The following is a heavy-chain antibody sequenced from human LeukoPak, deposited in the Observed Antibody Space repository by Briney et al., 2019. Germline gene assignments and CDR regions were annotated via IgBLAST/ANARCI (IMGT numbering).Heavy chain of an antibody. CDR1: GFTFSSYA. J-gene: IGHJ4*02. V-gene: IGHV3-23*01. CDR2: ISGSGGST. D-gene: IGHD1-26*01. CDR3: AKDPNSGSYYPYYFDY. Sequence: GGSLRLSXAASGFTFSSYAMSWVRQAPGKGLEWVSAISGSGGSTYYADSVKGRFTISRENSKNTLYLQMNSLRAEDTAVYYCAKDPNSGSYYPYYFDYWGQGTLVTVSS.